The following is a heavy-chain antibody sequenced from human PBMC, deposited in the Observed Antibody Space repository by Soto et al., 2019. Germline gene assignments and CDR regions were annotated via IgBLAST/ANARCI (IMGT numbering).Heavy chain of an antibody. CDR1: CGSIRSSSSY. D-gene: IGHD3-22*01. V-gene: IGHV4-39*01. Sequence: SETLSLTCTFICGSIRSSSSYWALIRQPPGKGLEWIGSIYYSGSTYYNPSLKSRVTISVDTSKNQFSLKLSSVTAADTAVYYCARRLYYDSSGFEGGGMDVWGQGTTVT. CDR3: ARRLYYDSSGFEGGGMDV. J-gene: IGHJ6*02. CDR2: IYYSGST.